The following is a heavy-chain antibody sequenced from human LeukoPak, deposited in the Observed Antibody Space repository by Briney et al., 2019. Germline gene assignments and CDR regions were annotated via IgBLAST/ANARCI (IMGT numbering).Heavy chain of an antibody. D-gene: IGHD6-13*01. Sequence: GGSLRLSCAASGFAFNSYRMNWVRQAPGKGLEWVSSISSSSSYIYYADSVKGRFTISRDNAKNSLYLQMNSLRVEDTAVYYCARDLIAAGAVGSAAYWGQGTLVTVSS. CDR2: ISSSSSYI. CDR3: ARDLIAAGAVGSAAY. J-gene: IGHJ4*02. V-gene: IGHV3-21*01. CDR1: GFAFNSYR.